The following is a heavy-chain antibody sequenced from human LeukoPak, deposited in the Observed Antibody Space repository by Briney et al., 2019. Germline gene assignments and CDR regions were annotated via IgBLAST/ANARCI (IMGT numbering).Heavy chain of an antibody. V-gene: IGHV3-33*01. CDR3: ASNYYDSSGYYVDAFDI. J-gene: IGHJ3*02. Sequence: LSXAXXGFTFSSYGXHWVRQAPGKGLXWVAVIXYDGSNKYYADSVKGRFTISRDNSKNTLYLQMNSLRAEDTAVYYCASNYYDSSGYYVDAFDIWGQGTMVTVSS. CDR2: IXYDGSNK. D-gene: IGHD3-22*01. CDR1: GFTFSSYG.